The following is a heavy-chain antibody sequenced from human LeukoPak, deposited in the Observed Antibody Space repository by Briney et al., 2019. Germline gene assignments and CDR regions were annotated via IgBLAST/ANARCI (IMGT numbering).Heavy chain of an antibody. CDR3: ARLHSSSYYYYYYMDV. D-gene: IGHD6-6*01. CDR1: GGSISSYY. J-gene: IGHJ6*03. CDR2: IYYSGST. Sequence: SETLSLTCTVSGGSISSYYWSWIRQPPGKGLEWIGYIYYSGSTNYNPSLKSRVTISVDTSKNQFSLELSSVTAADTAVYYCARLHSSSYYYYYYMDVWGKGTTVTVSS. V-gene: IGHV4-59*01.